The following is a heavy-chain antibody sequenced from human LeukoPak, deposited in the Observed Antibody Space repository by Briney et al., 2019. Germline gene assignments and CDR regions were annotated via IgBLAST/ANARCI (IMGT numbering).Heavy chain of an antibody. J-gene: IGHJ4*02. CDR3: ARETWIQLWLQDY. V-gene: IGHV4-39*01. CDR1: GGSISSSSYY. CDR2: IYYSGST. Sequence: PSETLSLTCTVSGGSISSSSYYWGWIRQPPGKGLEWIGSIYYSGSTYYNPSLKSRVTISVDTSKNQFSLKLSSVTAADTAVYYCARETWIQLWLQDYWGQGTLVTVSS. D-gene: IGHD5-18*01.